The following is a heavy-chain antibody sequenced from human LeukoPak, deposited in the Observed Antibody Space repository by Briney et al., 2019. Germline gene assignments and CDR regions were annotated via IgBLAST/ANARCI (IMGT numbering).Heavy chain of an antibody. Sequence: SETLSLTCTVSGGSISSYYWSWIRQPAGKGLEWIGRIYTSGSTNYNPSLKSRVTISVDKSKNQFSLKLSSVTAADTAVYYCASKYEDSSGYYYNYWGQETLVTVSS. CDR2: IYTSGST. CDR1: GGSISSYY. J-gene: IGHJ4*02. V-gene: IGHV4-4*07. D-gene: IGHD3-22*01. CDR3: ASKYEDSSGYYYNY.